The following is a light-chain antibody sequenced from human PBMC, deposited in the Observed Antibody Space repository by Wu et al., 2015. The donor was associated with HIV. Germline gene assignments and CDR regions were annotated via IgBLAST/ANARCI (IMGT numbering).Light chain of an antibody. Sequence: EIVLTQSPGTLSLSPGERATLSCRASQSVSSSYLAWYQQKPGQAPRLLIYGASTRATGIPARFSGSGSGTEFTLTINSLQSEDFAVYYCQQYNNWPPPLTFGGGTKVEIK. J-gene: IGKJ4*01. CDR1: QSVSSS. CDR3: QQYNNWPPPLT. V-gene: IGKV3-15*01. CDR2: GAS.